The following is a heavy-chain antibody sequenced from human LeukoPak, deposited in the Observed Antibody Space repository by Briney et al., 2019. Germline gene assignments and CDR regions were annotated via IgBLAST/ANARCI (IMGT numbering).Heavy chain of an antibody. Sequence: GGSLRLSCAASGFTFRNDWMHWVRHTPGKGLGWVSRISSDGSSTTYADSVKGRFTISRDNAKNTLYLQMNNLRAEDTAMYYCARDQRVTGRPDIDYWGQGTLVIVSS. CDR3: ARDQRVTGRPDIDY. CDR2: ISSDGSST. D-gene: IGHD6-6*01. CDR1: GFTFRNDW. J-gene: IGHJ4*02. V-gene: IGHV3-74*03.